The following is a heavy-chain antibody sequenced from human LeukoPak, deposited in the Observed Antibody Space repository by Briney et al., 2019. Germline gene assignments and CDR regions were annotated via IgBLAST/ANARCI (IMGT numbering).Heavy chain of an antibody. V-gene: IGHV4-59*02. CDR1: GGSVSSYQ. D-gene: IGHD6-19*01. CDR2: ISYSGNT. CDR3: TRWAGLGPWDY. J-gene: IGHJ4*02. Sequence: SETLSLTCSVSGGSVSSYQWGWIRHPPGKGLEWVAYISYSGNTKYNPSLRSRVTISIDTSKNQFSLRLSSVTAADTAVYYCTRWAGLGPWDYWGQGTLVTVSS.